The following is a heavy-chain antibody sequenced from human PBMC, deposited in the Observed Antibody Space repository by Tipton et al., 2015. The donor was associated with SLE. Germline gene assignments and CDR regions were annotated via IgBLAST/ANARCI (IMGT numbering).Heavy chain of an antibody. J-gene: IGHJ6*03. Sequence: TLSLTCTVSGGSISSTSYYWSWIRQPAGKGLEWIGHAYFSGTTNYNPSLKSRVTISVDTSKNQFSLNLNSVTAADTAVYYCARDRAFIAAAGTRRYYYSYMDVWGKGTTVTVSS. CDR1: GGSISSTSYY. CDR2: AYFSGTT. D-gene: IGHD6-13*01. V-gene: IGHV4-61*09. CDR3: ARDRAFIAAAGTRRYYYSYMDV.